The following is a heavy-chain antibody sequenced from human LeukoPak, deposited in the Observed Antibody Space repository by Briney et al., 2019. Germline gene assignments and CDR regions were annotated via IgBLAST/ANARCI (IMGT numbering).Heavy chain of an antibody. CDR3: ARGRDYYGSGSYYNDFDY. V-gene: IGHV4-30-4*07. J-gene: IGHJ4*02. D-gene: IGHD3-10*01. CDR2: IYYSGST. Sequence: PSETLSLTCAVSGVSISSGGYYWGWLRQPPGKGLEWIVYIYYSGSTYYNPSLKSRITISVDTSKNQFSLKLSSVTAADTAVYYCARGRDYYGSGSYYNDFDYWGQGTLVTVSS. CDR1: GVSISSGGYY.